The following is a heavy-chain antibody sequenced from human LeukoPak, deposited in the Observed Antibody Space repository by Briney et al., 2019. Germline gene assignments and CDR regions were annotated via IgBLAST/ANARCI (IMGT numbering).Heavy chain of an antibody. CDR2: IDGSGGAI. CDR3: AKDRLHRGIVGALAFDY. CDR1: GFTFSRCA. V-gene: IGHV3-23*01. J-gene: IGHJ4*02. Sequence: GGSLRLSCGASGFTFSRCAMSWVRQAPGKGLQWVSQIDGSGGAIYYADSVKGRFTISRDNSKNTVFLQMNSLRAEDTAVYYCAKDRLHRGIVGALAFDYWGQGTLVTVSS. D-gene: IGHD1-26*01.